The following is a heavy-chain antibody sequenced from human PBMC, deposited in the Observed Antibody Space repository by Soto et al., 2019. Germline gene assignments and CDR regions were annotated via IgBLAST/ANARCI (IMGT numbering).Heavy chain of an antibody. CDR3: ARRLGFSGVGPSTSNWFDP. J-gene: IGHJ5*02. CDR2: ISSSGNTI. D-gene: IGHD1-26*01. CDR1: GFTFTDYY. Sequence: QVQLVESGGGLVKPGGSLRLSSAASGFTFTDYYMSWMRQAPGKGLEWLSYISSSGNTIFYATSVKGRFTISRDNAKNSLSPQMNSLTAEDTAVYYCARRLGFSGVGPSTSNWFDPWGQGTLVTVSS. V-gene: IGHV3-11*01.